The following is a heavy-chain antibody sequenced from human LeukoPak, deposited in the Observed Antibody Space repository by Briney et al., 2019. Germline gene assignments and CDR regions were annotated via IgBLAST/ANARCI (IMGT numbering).Heavy chain of an antibody. J-gene: IGHJ4*02. CDR3: ARDGIRDYYDSSGFD. V-gene: IGHV3-21*01. Sequence: GGSLRLSCAASGFTFSSYSMNWVRQAPGKGLEWVSSISSSSYIYYADSVKGRFTISRDNAKNSLYLQMNSLRAEDTAVYYCARDGIRDYYDSSGFDWGQGTLVTISS. CDR2: ISSSSYI. CDR1: GFTFSSYS. D-gene: IGHD3-22*01.